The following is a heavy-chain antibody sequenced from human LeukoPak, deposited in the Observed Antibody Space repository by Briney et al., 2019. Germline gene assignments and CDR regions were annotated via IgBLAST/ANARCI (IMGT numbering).Heavy chain of an antibody. J-gene: IGHJ3*02. V-gene: IGHV1-69*05. CDR3: ARGVVVPAANPGAFDI. D-gene: IGHD2-2*01. Sequence: SVKVSCKASGGTFSSYAISWVRQAPGRGLEWMGGIIPIFGTADYAQKFQGRVTITTDESTSTAYMELSSLRSEDTAVYYCARGVVVPAANPGAFDIWGQGTMVTVSS. CDR2: IIPIFGTA. CDR1: GGTFSSYA.